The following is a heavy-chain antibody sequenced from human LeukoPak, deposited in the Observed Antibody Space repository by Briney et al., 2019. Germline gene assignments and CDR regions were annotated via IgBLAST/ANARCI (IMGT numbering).Heavy chain of an antibody. V-gene: IGHV4-34*01. CDR1: GGSFSGYY. J-gene: IGHJ5*02. CDR3: ARGGGSGWPRYIWFDP. Sequence: PSETLSLTCAVYGGSFSGYYWSWIRQPPGKGLEWIGEINHSGSTNYNPSLKSRVTISVDTSKNQFSLKLSSVTAADTAVYYCARGGGSGWPRYIWFDPWGQGTLVTVSS. D-gene: IGHD6-19*01. CDR2: INHSGST.